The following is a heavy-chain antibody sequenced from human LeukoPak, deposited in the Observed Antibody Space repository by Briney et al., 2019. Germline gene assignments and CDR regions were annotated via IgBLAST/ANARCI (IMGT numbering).Heavy chain of an antibody. D-gene: IGHD3-16*01. J-gene: IGHJ4*02. CDR2: IKSKTDGGST. V-gene: IGHV3-15*01. Sequence: GGSLRLSCAGSGITFNNAWMSWVRQAPGKGLEWVGRIKSKTDGGSTDYAAPVKGGFTISRDDSKNTLDHQMNSLKTEDTGVYYCTTPWASRWGYWGQGTLVTVSS. CDR1: GITFNNAW. CDR3: TTPWASRWGY.